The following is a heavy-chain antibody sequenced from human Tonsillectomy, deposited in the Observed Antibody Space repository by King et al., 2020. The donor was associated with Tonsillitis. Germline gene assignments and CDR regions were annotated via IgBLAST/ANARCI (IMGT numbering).Heavy chain of an antibody. CDR1: GYTFTGYY. J-gene: IGHJ3*02. Sequence: VQLVESGAEVKKPGASVKVSCKASGYTFTGYYMNWVRQAPGQGLEWMGWINPNSGGTNYAQKFQGRVTMTRDTSISTAYMELSRLRSDDTAVYYCARIYYDSSPDAFDIWGQGTMVTVSS. CDR2: INPNSGGT. CDR3: ARIYYDSSPDAFDI. V-gene: IGHV1-2*02. D-gene: IGHD3-22*01.